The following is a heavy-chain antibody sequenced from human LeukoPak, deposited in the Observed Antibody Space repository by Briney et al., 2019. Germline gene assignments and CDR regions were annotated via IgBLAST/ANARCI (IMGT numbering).Heavy chain of an antibody. CDR1: GFTFSMFS. V-gene: IGHV3-21*01. Sequence: PGGSLRLPCAASGFTFSMFSMAWVRQAPGKGLEWVSYISRTGTSIHYADSMRGRFTISRDNTKSSLYLQMNNLRVEDTALYFCARTTVAGTIQYWGQGTLVIVSS. CDR2: ISRTGTSI. J-gene: IGHJ1*01. CDR3: ARTTVAGTIQY. D-gene: IGHD1-14*01.